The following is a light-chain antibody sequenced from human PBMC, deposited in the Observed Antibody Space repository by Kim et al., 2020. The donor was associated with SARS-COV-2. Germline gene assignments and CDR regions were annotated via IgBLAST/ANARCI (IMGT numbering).Light chain of an antibody. CDR2: DVS. Sequence: PGQSITISCTGTSSDVGGYNYVCWYQQHPGKAPKLMIYDVSKRPSGVSNRFSGSKSGNTASLTISGLQAEDEADYYCSSYTSSSRVFGGGTQLTVL. CDR3: SSYTSSSRV. J-gene: IGLJ3*02. CDR1: SSDVGGYNY. V-gene: IGLV2-14*04.